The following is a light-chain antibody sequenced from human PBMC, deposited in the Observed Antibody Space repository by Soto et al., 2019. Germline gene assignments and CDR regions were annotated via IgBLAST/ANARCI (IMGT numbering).Light chain of an antibody. CDR3: SSYTSSSTQNV. J-gene: IGLJ1*01. V-gene: IGLV2-14*01. CDR2: DVS. Sequence: QSVLTQPASVSGSPGQSITISCTGTSSDVGGYNYVSWYQQHPGKAPKLMIYDVSNRPSGVSNRFSGSKSGNTASLTISGLQAEDEADYYYSSYTSSSTQNVFGTGTKLTVL. CDR1: SSDVGGYNY.